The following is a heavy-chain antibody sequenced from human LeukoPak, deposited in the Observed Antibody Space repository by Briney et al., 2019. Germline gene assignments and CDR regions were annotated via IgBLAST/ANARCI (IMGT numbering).Heavy chain of an antibody. D-gene: IGHD6-13*01. Sequence: ASVKVSCKASGYTFTDYYMHWVRQAPGQGLEWMGRINPNSGGTKYAQKFQGRVTMTRDTSISTAYMELNRLTSDDTVVYYCAKCGDFIAASYNWFDPWGPGTLVTVSS. CDR2: INPNSGGT. J-gene: IGHJ5*02. V-gene: IGHV1-2*05. CDR1: GYTFTDYY. CDR3: AKCGDFIAASYNWFDP.